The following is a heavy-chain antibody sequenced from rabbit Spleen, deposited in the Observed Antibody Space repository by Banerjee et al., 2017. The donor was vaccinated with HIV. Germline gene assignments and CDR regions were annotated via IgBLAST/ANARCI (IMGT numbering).Heavy chain of an antibody. CDR3: ARDLVAVIGWNFNL. CDR2: IVTGSSGNS. J-gene: IGHJ4*01. D-gene: IGHD1-1*01. V-gene: IGHV1S45*01. CDR1: GFSFSYSYW. Sequence: QEQLEESGGDLVKPEGSLTLTCTASGFSFSYSYWICWVRQAPGKGLEWIGCIVTGSSGNSYYATWAKGRFTISKASSTTVTLQMTSLTAADTATYFCARDLVAVIGWNFNLWGQGTLVTVS.